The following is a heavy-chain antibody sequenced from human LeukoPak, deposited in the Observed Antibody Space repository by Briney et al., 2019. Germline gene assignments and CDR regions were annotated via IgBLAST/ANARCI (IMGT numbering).Heavy chain of an antibody. CDR2: IIPILGIA. D-gene: IGHD5-24*01. V-gene: IGHV1-69*04. J-gene: IGHJ4*02. CDR1: GGTFSSYT. Sequence: ASVKVSCKASGGTFSSYTISWVRQAPGQALEWMGRIIPILGIANYAQKFQGRVTITADKSTSTAYMELSSLRSEDTAVYYCARDLLDGTPSLDYWGQGTLVTVSS. CDR3: ARDLLDGTPSLDY.